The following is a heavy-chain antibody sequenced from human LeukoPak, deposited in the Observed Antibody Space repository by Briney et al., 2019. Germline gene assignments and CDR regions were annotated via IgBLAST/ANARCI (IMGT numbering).Heavy chain of an antibody. Sequence: GASVKVSCKASGGTFSSYAISWVRQAPGQGLEWMGGIIPIFGTANYAQKFQGRVTITRDTSASTAYMELSSLRSEDTAVYYCAQEATIFGVVIHFGYWGQGTLVTVSS. CDR1: GGTFSSYA. V-gene: IGHV1-69*05. CDR3: AQEATIFGVVIHFGY. J-gene: IGHJ4*02. D-gene: IGHD3-3*01. CDR2: IIPIFGTA.